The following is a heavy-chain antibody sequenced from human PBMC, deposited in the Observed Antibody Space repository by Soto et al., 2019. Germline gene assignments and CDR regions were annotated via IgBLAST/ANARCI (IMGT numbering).Heavy chain of an antibody. CDR2: IWYDGTKK. D-gene: IGHD6-19*01. CDR1: GFSLRTYG. CDR3: ARDVVTAVAGSANWFDP. J-gene: IGHJ5*02. Sequence: GGSLRLSCAASGFSLRTYGMQWLRRAPGKGLEWVAFIWYDGTKKFYANSVKGRSTISKDNSNNILYLQMSGLRAEDTAVYYCARDVVTAVAGSANWFDPWGQGTLVTVSS. V-gene: IGHV3-33*01.